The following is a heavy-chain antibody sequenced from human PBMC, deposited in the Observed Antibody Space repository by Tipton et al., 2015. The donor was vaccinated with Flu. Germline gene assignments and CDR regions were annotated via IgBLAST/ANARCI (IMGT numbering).Heavy chain of an antibody. CDR1: GYTFTSYG. V-gene: IGHV1-18*01. J-gene: IGHJ6*02. CDR3: ARFFERSGYPYYYYGMDV. Sequence: QVQLVQSGAEVKKPGASVKVSCKASGYTFTSYGISWVRQAPGQGLEWMGWISAYNGNTNYAQKLQGRVTMTTDTSTSTAYMELRSLGSDDTAVYYCARFFERSGYPYYYYGMDVWGQGTTVTVSS. D-gene: IGHD3-3*01. CDR2: ISAYNGNT.